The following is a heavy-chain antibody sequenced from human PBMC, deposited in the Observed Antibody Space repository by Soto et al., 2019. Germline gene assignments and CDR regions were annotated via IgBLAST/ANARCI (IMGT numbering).Heavy chain of an antibody. CDR2: MNPNSGNT. CDR1: GYTFTSYD. D-gene: IGHD6-6*01. CDR3: ARENEYSSSSTLVDY. V-gene: IGHV1-8*01. Sequence: ASVKVSCKASGYTFTSYDINWVRQATGQGLERMGWMNPNSGNTGYAQKFQGRVTMTRNTSISTAYMELSSLRSEDTAVYYCARENEYSSSSTLVDYWGQGTQVTVSS. J-gene: IGHJ4*02.